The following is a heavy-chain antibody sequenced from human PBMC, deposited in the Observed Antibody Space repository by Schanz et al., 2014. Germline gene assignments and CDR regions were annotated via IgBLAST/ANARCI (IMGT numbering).Heavy chain of an antibody. Sequence: QVQLVDSGGGLVKPGGSLRLSCTASGFPFSDYFMAWIRQPPGRGLEWVSYIRSSSTPIYYADSVKGRFTISRDNAKNTLYLQMNSLRAEDTAVYYCAKSDAFDIWGQGTLVTVSS. CDR3: AKSDAFDI. V-gene: IGHV3-11*04. CDR1: GFPFSDYF. CDR2: IRSSSTPI. J-gene: IGHJ3*02.